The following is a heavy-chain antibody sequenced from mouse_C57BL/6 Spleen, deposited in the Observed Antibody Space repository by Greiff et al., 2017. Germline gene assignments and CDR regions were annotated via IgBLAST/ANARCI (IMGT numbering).Heavy chain of an antibody. Sequence: VQLKESGPELVKPGASVKIPCKASGYTFTDYNMDWVKQSHGKSLEWIGDINPNNGGTIYNQKFKGKATLTVDKSSSTAYMELRSLTSEDTAVYYCARWNDGYPYYYAMDYWGQGTSVTVSS. J-gene: IGHJ4*01. CDR1: GYTFTDYN. D-gene: IGHD2-3*01. V-gene: IGHV1-18*01. CDR3: ARWNDGYPYYYAMDY. CDR2: INPNNGGT.